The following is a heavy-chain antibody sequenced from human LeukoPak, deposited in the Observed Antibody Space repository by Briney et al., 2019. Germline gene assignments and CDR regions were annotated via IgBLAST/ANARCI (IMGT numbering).Heavy chain of an antibody. D-gene: IGHD3-3*01. CDR3: TTDSELRFLEWSTHHYGMDV. V-gene: IGHV3-15*01. CDR2: IKSKTDGGTT. Sequence: KSGGSLRLSCAASGFTFSSYAMSWVRQAPGKGLEWVGRIKSKTDGGTTDYAAPVKGRFTISRDDSKNTLYLQMNSLKTEDTAVYYCTTDSELRFLEWSTHHYGMDVWGQGTTVTVSS. J-gene: IGHJ6*02. CDR1: GFTFSSYA.